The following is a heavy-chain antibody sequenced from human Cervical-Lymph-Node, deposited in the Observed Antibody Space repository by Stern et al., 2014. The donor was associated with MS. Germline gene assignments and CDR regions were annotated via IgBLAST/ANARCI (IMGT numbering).Heavy chain of an antibody. Sequence: VQLVESGAEVMQPGSSVKVSCQASGVTFSSYAISWGRQAPGQGLEWVGGIIPILGTANYAQKFQGRVTITADESTSTAYMELSSLRSEDTAVYYCARSYGAVAGTGSDYWGQGTLVTVSS. J-gene: IGHJ4*02. CDR2: IIPILGTA. D-gene: IGHD6-19*01. V-gene: IGHV1-69*01. CDR3: ARSYGAVAGTGSDY. CDR1: GVTFSSYA.